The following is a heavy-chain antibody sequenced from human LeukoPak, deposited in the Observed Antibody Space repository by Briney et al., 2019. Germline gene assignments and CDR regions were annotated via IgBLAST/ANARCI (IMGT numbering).Heavy chain of an antibody. CDR1: GYTFTSYG. Sequence: ASVKVSCKASGYTFTSYGISWVRQAPGQGLEWMGWISAYNGNTNYAQKLQGRVTMTKDTSTSTAYMELRSLRSDDTAVYYCALWFGELLYGTFDYWGQGTLVTVSP. J-gene: IGHJ4*02. D-gene: IGHD3-10*01. V-gene: IGHV1-18*01. CDR3: ALWFGELLYGTFDY. CDR2: ISAYNGNT.